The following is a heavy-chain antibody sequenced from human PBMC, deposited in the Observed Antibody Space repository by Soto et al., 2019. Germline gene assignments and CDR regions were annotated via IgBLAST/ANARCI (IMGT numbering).Heavy chain of an antibody. D-gene: IGHD6-13*01. Sequence: GSLRLSCEASRFTVSSFYMNWVRQAPVKGLEWVSIIYSGGSTYYADSVQGRFTISRDDSKNTLYLQMNSLRADDTAVYYCARMDTSSWARNMPFDYWGQGTLVTVSS. CDR3: ARMDTSSWARNMPFDY. CDR1: RFTVSSFY. CDR2: IYSGGST. J-gene: IGHJ4*02. V-gene: IGHV3-66*01.